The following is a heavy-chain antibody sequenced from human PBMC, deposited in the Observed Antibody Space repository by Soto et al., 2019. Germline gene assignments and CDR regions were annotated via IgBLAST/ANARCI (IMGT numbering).Heavy chain of an antibody. J-gene: IGHJ4*02. Sequence: GGSLRLSCAASGFTFSSYGMHWVRQAPGKGLEWVAVISYDGSNKYYADSVKGRFTISRDNSKNTLYLQMNSLGAEDTAVYYCAKPYPYNIVGATTDYWGQGTLVTVSS. D-gene: IGHD1-26*01. CDR2: ISYDGSNK. CDR1: GFTFSSYG. V-gene: IGHV3-30*18. CDR3: AKPYPYNIVGATTDY.